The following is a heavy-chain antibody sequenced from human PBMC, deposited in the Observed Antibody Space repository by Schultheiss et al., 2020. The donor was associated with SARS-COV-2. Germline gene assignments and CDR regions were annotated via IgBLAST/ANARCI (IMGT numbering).Heavy chain of an antibody. D-gene: IGHD2-8*01. Sequence: SVKVSCKASGFTFTSSAMQWVRQARGQRLEWIGWIVVGSGNTNYAQKFQERVTITRDMSTSTAYMELSSLRSEDTAVYYCAAGYCTNGVCYTPRGDYYYGMDVWGQGTTGTVAS. CDR1: GFTFTSSA. CDR3: AAGYCTNGVCYTPRGDYYYGMDV. V-gene: IGHV1-58*02. J-gene: IGHJ6*02. CDR2: IVVGSGNT.